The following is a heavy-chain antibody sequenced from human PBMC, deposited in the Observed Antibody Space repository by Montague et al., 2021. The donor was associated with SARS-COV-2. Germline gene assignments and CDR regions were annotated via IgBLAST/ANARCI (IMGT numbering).Heavy chain of an antibody. D-gene: IGHD6-19*01. Sequence: CAISGDSVSINSVARSWNRHSPSRGFEWLGRTYFRSKWYSDYAPSVRGRLAVNPDASKNEFSLELNYVTPEDTAGYYCVRYSGWFYFDFWGQGTLVTVSS. CDR2: TYFRSKWYS. V-gene: IGHV6-1*01. CDR1: GDSVSINSVA. CDR3: VRYSGWFYFDF. J-gene: IGHJ4*02.